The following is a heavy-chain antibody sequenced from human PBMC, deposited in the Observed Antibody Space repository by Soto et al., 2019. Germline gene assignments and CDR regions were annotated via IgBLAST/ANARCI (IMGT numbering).Heavy chain of an antibody. CDR3: AKDPRVIAAAGVIFDY. Sequence: GGSLRLSCAASGFTFSSYSMSWVRQAPGEGLEWVSAISGSGGSTYYADSVKGRFTISRDNSKNTLYLQMNSLRAEDTAVYYCAKDPRVIAAAGVIFDYWGQGTLVTVSS. CDR2: ISGSGGST. J-gene: IGHJ4*02. CDR1: GFTFSSYS. D-gene: IGHD6-13*01. V-gene: IGHV3-23*01.